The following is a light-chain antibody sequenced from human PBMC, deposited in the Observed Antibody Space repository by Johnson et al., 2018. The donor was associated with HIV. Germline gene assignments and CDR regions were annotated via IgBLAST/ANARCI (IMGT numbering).Light chain of an antibody. V-gene: IGLV1-51*01. CDR1: SSNIGNNY. Sequence: SVLTQPPSVSAAPGQKVTISCSGSSSNIGNNYVSWYQQLPGTAPKLLIYDNNKRPSGIPDRFSGSKSGTSATLGITGLQTGDEPDYYCGTWDSSLSAYVFGTGTKVTVL. CDR2: DNN. J-gene: IGLJ1*01. CDR3: GTWDSSLSAYV.